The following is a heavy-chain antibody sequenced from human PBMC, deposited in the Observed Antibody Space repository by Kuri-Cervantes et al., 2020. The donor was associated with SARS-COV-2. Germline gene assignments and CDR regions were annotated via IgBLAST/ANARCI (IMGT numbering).Heavy chain of an antibody. CDR1: GFTFSYHI. J-gene: IGHJ6*02. CDR3: AKERYSSSWAYDMDV. Sequence: GESLKISCAASGFTFSYHIMNWVRQAPGKGLEWVSTISGGGTYYADSVKGRFTISRDDSKDTLFLEMNSLRVEDTAVYYCAKERYSSSWAYDMDVWGQGTTVTVSS. V-gene: IGHV3-23*01. D-gene: IGHD6-13*01. CDR2: ISGGGT.